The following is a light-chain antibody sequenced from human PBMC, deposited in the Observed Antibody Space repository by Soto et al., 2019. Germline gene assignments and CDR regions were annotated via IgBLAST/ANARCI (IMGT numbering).Light chain of an antibody. Sequence: ESVLTQSPGTLSLSPGERATLSCRAGQSVSSFLAWYQQKPGQAPRLLIYDASSRATGIPDRFSGSGSGTDFTLTISRLEPEDFAVYYCQQYGSSPQAFGQGTKVDIK. CDR2: DAS. J-gene: IGKJ1*01. V-gene: IGKV3-20*01. CDR3: QQYGSSPQA. CDR1: QSVSSF.